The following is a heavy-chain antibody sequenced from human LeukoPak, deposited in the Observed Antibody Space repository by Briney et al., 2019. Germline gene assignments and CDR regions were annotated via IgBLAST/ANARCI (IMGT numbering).Heavy chain of an antibody. CDR1: GYSFTSHW. D-gene: IGHD6-13*01. Sequence: GESLKISCKGSGYSFTSHWISWVRQMPGKGLEWMGRIDPSDSYTNYSPSFQGHVTISADKSISTAYLQWSSLKASDTAMYYCARHEDSSSLYWGQGTLVTVSS. J-gene: IGHJ4*02. CDR3: ARHEDSSSLY. CDR2: IDPSDSYT. V-gene: IGHV5-10-1*01.